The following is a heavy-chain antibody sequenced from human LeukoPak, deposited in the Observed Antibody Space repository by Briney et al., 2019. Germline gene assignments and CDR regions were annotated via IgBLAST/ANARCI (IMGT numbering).Heavy chain of an antibody. Sequence: DSVKGRFTISRDNSNNTLYVQMNNLRAEDTAIYYCAKDPDTAMVYGYWGQGTLVTVSS. D-gene: IGHD5-18*01. CDR3: AKDPDTAMVYGY. J-gene: IGHJ4*02. V-gene: IGHV3-23*01.